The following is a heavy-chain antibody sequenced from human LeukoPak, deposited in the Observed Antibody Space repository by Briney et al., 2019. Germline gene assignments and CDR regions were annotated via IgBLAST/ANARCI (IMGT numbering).Heavy chain of an antibody. CDR3: ASSSGSYYDLDY. J-gene: IGHJ4*02. D-gene: IGHD1-26*01. Sequence: KTSETLSLTCTVSGGSISSNYWSWIRQSAGLGQEWIGRIDTRGSTNNNPSLKRRVIMSVDTSKTHFSLKLRTVTAADTAVYYCASSSGSYYDLDYWGQGTLVTVSS. V-gene: IGHV4-4*07. CDR1: GGSISSNY. CDR2: IDTRGST.